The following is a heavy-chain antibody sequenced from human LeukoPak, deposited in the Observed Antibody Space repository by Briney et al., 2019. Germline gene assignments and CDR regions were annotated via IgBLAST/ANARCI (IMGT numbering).Heavy chain of an antibody. CDR2: INPNSGGT. CDR1: GYTFTVYY. J-gene: IGHJ3*02. V-gene: IGHV1-2*02. Sequence: ASVKVSCKASGYTFTVYYMHWVRQAPGQGLEWMGWINPNSGGTNYAQNFQGRVTMTRDTSISTAYMELSRLRSDDTAVYYCARDGNWGSLRGAFDIWGQGTMATVSS. D-gene: IGHD7-27*01. CDR3: ARDGNWGSLRGAFDI.